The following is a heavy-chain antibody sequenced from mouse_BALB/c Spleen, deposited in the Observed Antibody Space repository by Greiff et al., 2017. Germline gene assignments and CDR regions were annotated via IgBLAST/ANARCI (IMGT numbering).Heavy chain of an antibody. J-gene: IGHJ4*01. D-gene: IGHD1-1*01. CDR1: GFTFSSYT. CDR3: ARHVGLYYYGSYAMDY. V-gene: IGHV5-12-2*01. Sequence: DVKLVESGGGLMQPGGSLKLSCAASGFTFSSYTMSWVRQTPEKRLEWVAYISNGGGSTYYPDTVKGRFTISRDNAKNTLYLQMSSLKSEDTAMYYCARHVGLYYYGSYAMDYWGQGTSVTVSS. CDR2: ISNGGGST.